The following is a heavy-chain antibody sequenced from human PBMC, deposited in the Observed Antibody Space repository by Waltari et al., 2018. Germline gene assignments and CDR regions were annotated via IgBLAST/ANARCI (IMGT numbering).Heavy chain of an antibody. V-gene: IGHV3-23*01. J-gene: IGHJ4*02. CDR1: GFDFSSYA. CDR2: IPASDDDT. Sequence: EVQVLESGGDLVQPGGSLRLSCTVSGFDFSSYAMTWVRQAPGKGPEWVSSIPASDDDTHYAYSIKARFTISRDNSRNTLYLQMNSLRVEDTAVYYCVSFQSSNGFRRDYWGQGTLVTVSS. D-gene: IGHD3-22*01. CDR3: VSFQSSNGFRRDY.